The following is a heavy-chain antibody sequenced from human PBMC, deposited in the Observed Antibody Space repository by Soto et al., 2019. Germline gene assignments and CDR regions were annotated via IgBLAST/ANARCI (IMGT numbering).Heavy chain of an antibody. CDR1: GFRFSDFA. V-gene: IGHV3-23*01. J-gene: IGHJ4*02. Sequence: EVQLLESGGGFVQPGGSLSLSCAASGFRFSDFAMTWVRQAPGRGLGWVSAITGTASSTYYADSVKGRFTISRDNSKNTLYLQINSLRAEDTAIYYCAKGAEGYVVSSLDSWGQGTLVTVSS. CDR2: ITGTASST. D-gene: IGHD5-12*01. CDR3: AKGAEGYVVSSLDS.